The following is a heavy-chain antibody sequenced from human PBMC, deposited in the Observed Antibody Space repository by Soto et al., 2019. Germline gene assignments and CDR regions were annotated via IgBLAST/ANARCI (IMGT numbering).Heavy chain of an antibody. V-gene: IGHV3-33*01. J-gene: IGHJ4*02. Sequence: QVQVVESGGGVVQPGRSLKLSCAASGFTFSNFGMHWVRQAPGKGLEWVAVIWHDGKEKYYADSAKGRSTISRDNSKNTLYLQMNSLRAEYTAVYYCARDPGQDEAMDYWGQGTLVTVSS. CDR3: ARDPGQDEAMDY. CDR1: GFTFSNFG. CDR2: IWHDGKEK.